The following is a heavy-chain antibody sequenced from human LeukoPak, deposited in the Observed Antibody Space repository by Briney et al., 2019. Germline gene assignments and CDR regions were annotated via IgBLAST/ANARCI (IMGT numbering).Heavy chain of an antibody. V-gene: IGHV1-69*05. Sequence: SVKVSCKASGGTFSSYAISWVRQAPGQGLEWMGRIIPIFGTANYAQKFQGRVTITTDESTSTAYMELSSLRSEDTAVYYCARGPPTDYDFWSGYFDYWGQGTLVTVSS. D-gene: IGHD3-3*01. CDR1: GGTFSSYA. CDR2: IIPIFGTA. J-gene: IGHJ4*02. CDR3: ARGPPTDYDFWSGYFDY.